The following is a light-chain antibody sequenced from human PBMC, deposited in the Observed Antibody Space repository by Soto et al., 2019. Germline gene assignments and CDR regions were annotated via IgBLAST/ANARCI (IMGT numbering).Light chain of an antibody. Sequence: EVVLTQSPATLSLSPGERATLFCRANESVNDYLAWYQQRPGQAPRLLIFDASNRAPGIPARFSASGSRRDFTLTISSLEPEDFAVYYCQQRFTCPPFTFGPGTKVDF. CDR2: DAS. CDR3: QQRFTCPPFT. CDR1: ESVNDY. J-gene: IGKJ3*01. V-gene: IGKV3-11*02.